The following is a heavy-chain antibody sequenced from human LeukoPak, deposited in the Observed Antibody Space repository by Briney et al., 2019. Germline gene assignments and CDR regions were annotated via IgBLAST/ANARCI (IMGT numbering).Heavy chain of an antibody. Sequence: PLETLSLTCTVSGASINSYYWSWIRQPPGKGLEWIGCVSYSGSTDYNPALKSRVTISEDTSKSQVSLKLSSVTAADTAVYFCARGKFGDFEDWGQGTTVTVSS. CDR1: GASINSYY. V-gene: IGHV4-59*01. J-gene: IGHJ6*02. CDR2: VSYSGST. D-gene: IGHD4-17*01. CDR3: ARGKFGDFED.